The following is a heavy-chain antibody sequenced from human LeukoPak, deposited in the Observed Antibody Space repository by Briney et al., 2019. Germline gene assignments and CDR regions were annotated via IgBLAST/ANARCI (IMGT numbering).Heavy chain of an antibody. J-gene: IGHJ4*02. Sequence: GGSLRLSCTASGFTFGDYAMSWIRQAPGEGLEWVGFIRSKAYGETADYAASVKGRFTISRDDSKAIAYLQMNSLKTEDTAVYHCTRDRGAYNLYDYWGQGTLVTVSS. D-gene: IGHD1-1*01. V-gene: IGHV3-49*03. CDR3: TRDRGAYNLYDY. CDR2: IRSKAYGETA. CDR1: GFTFGDYA.